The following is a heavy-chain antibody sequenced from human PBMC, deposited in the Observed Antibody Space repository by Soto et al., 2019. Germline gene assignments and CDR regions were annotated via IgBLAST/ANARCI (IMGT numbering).Heavy chain of an antibody. J-gene: IGHJ6*03. CDR2: IYHSGST. D-gene: IGHD3-10*01. CDR1: SGSISSSNW. V-gene: IGHV4-4*02. Sequence: SETLSLTCAVSSGSISSSNWWSWVRQPPGKGLEWIGEIYHSGSTNYNPSLKSRVTISVDKSKNQFSLKLSSVTAADTAVYYCARTAVRDPPLYYYMDVWGKGTTVTVSS. CDR3: ARTAVRDPPLYYYMDV.